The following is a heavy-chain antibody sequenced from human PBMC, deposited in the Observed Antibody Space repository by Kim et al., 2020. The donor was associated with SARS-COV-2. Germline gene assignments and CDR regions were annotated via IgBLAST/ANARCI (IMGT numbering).Heavy chain of an antibody. D-gene: IGHD2-15*01. CDR3: VKDRYCSGGSCYYGMDV. Sequence: GGSLRLSCSASGFTFSSYAMHSVRQAPGKGLEYVSAISSNGGSTYYADSVKGRFTISRDNSKNTLYLQMSSLRAEDTAVYYCVKDRYCSGGSCYYGMDVWGQGTTVTVSS. J-gene: IGHJ6*02. CDR2: ISSNGGST. V-gene: IGHV3-64D*09. CDR1: GFTFSSYA.